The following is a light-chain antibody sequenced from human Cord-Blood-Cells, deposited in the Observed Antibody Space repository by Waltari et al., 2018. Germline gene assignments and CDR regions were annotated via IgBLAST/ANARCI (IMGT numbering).Light chain of an antibody. CDR1: QSIRRY. CDR3: QQSYSTPYT. V-gene: IGKV1-39*01. J-gene: IGKJ2*01. Sequence: DIQTTQSPSSLSASVGGRGTITCRACQSIRRYINWYHQKPGKAPKLLIYAASSLQSGVTSRFSGSGSGTDFTLTISSLQPEDFATYYGQQSYSTPYTFGQGTKLEIK. CDR2: AAS.